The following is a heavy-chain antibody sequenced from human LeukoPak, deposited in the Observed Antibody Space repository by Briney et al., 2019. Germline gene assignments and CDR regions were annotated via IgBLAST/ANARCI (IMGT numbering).Heavy chain of an antibody. J-gene: IGHJ4*02. Sequence: GGSLRLSCAASGFTVSSNYMSWVRQAPGEGLEWVSVIYSGGSKYYADSVKGRFTISRDHSKNTLYLQMNSLRAEDTAVYYCARDLGGYDSYWGQGTLVTVSS. V-gene: IGHV3-66*01. CDR2: IYSGGSK. D-gene: IGHD5-12*01. CDR1: GFTVSSNY. CDR3: ARDLGGYDSY.